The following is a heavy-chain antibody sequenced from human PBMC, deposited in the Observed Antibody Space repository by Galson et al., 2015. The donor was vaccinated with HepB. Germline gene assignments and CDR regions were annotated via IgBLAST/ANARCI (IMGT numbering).Heavy chain of an antibody. J-gene: IGHJ4*02. Sequence: SMRLSCAASGFTFSSYAMSWVRQAPGKGLEWVSAISGSGGSTYYADSVKGRFTSSRDNSKTTLYLQMNSLRAEDTAVYYCARGPTAAGTGWGQGTLVTVSS. V-gene: IGHV3-23*01. D-gene: IGHD6-13*01. CDR3: ARGPTAAGTG. CDR2: ISGSGGST. CDR1: GFTFSSYA.